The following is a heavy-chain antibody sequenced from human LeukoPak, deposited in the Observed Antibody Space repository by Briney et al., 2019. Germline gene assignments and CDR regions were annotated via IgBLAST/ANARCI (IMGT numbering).Heavy chain of an antibody. V-gene: IGHV1-69*13. J-gene: IGHJ5*02. CDR3: ARSWLENCSSTSCYTGWFDP. Sequence: ASVKVSCTASGGTFSSYAISWVRQAPGQGLEWMGGIIPIFGTANYAQKFQGRVTITADESTSTAYMELSSLRSEDTAVYYCARSWLENCSSTSCYTGWFDPWGQGTLVTVSS. CDR1: GGTFSSYA. CDR2: IIPIFGTA. D-gene: IGHD2-2*02.